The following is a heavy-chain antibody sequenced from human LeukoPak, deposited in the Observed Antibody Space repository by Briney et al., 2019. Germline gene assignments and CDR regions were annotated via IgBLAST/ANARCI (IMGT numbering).Heavy chain of an antibody. J-gene: IGHJ6*02. D-gene: IGHD3-9*01. CDR3: AREQKNYDILTGFYYYYGMDV. Sequence: GGSLRLSCAASGFTFSSYDMHWVCQATGKGLEWVSAIGTAGDTYYPGSVKGRFTISRENAKNSLYLQMNSLRAGDTAVYYCAREQKNYDILTGFYYYYGMDVWGQGTTVTVSS. CDR2: IGTAGDT. CDR1: GFTFSSYD. V-gene: IGHV3-13*04.